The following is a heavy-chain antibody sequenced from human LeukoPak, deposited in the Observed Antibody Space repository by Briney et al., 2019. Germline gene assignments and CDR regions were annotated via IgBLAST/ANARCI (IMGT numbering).Heavy chain of an antibody. J-gene: IGHJ4*02. CDR1: GYTFTGYY. D-gene: IGHD3-9*01. V-gene: IGHV1-2*02. Sequence: AAVKVSCKASGYTFTGYYMHWVRQAPGQGPEWMGWINPNSGGTNYAQKFQGRVTMTRDTSISTAYMELSRLRSDDTAVYYCARESGDILTGYLDWGQGTLVTVSS. CDR3: ARESGDILTGYLD. CDR2: INPNSGGT.